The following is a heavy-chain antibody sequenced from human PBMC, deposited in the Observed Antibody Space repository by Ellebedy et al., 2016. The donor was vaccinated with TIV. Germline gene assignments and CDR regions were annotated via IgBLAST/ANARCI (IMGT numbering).Heavy chain of an antibody. CDR1: GFTFSSYW. CDR3: AREVGGGGAY. J-gene: IGHJ4*02. CDR2: IKQDGSEQ. Sequence: GESLKISXAASGFTFSSYWMSWVRQAPGKGLEWVVNIKQDGSEQYYVDSVKGRFTISRDNAKSSLYLQMNSLRADDTAVYYCAREVGGGGAYWGQGTLVTVSS. D-gene: IGHD2-21*01. V-gene: IGHV3-7*01.